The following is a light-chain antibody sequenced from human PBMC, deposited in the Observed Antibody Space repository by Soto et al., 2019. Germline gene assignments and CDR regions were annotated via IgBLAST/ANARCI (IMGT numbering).Light chain of an antibody. J-gene: IGLJ2*01. Sequence: QSVLTQPPSVSGAPGQRVTISCTGSSSNIGAGYDVHWYQQLPGTAPKLLIYGNSNRPSGVPDRFSGSKSGTSASLAITGLKAEYEADYYCKSYDCSLSGYVVFGVGTQLTVL. CDR3: KSYDCSLSGYVV. V-gene: IGLV1-40*01. CDR2: GNS. CDR1: SSNIGAGYD.